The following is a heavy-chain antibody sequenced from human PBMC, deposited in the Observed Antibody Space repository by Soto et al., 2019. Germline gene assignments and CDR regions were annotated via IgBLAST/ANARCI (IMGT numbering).Heavy chain of an antibody. CDR3: AKRIWAIAVAGIFDY. Sequence: GGSLRLSCAASGFTFSSYAMSWVRQAPGRGLEWVSAISGSGVSTYYADSVKGRFTISRDNSKNTLYLQMNSLRAEDTAVYYCAKRIWAIAVAGIFDYWGQGTLVTVSS. CDR1: GFTFSSYA. D-gene: IGHD6-19*01. J-gene: IGHJ4*02. V-gene: IGHV3-23*01. CDR2: ISGSGVST.